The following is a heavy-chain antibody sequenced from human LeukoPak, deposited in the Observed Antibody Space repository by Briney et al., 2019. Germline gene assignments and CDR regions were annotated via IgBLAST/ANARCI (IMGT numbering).Heavy chain of an antibody. CDR3: ARDRWQWLENTSFDY. V-gene: IGHV1-18*01. Sequence: ASVKFFCKASGYTFNSYGIRCMRQAPGQWLELMGWTTAYNGNTNYAQKLQGRVTMTTDTSTSTAYMELRSLRSDDTAVYYCARDRWQWLENTSFDYWGQGTLVTVSS. D-gene: IGHD6-19*01. CDR2: TTAYNGNT. CDR1: GYTFNSYG. J-gene: IGHJ4*02.